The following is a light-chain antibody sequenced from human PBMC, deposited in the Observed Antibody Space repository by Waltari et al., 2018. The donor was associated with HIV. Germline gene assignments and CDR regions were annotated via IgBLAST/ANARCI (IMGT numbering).Light chain of an antibody. V-gene: IGLV2-8*01. Sequence: QSALTQPPSASGSPGQSVTISCTGKASDVGAYNYVSWYQQHPGKPPKLIIYEFFKRPSGVPDRFSGSKSGNTASLTVSGLQAEDEANYYCASYAGRNTLVFGGGTKLTVL. CDR3: ASYAGRNTLV. CDR1: ASDVGAYNY. J-gene: IGLJ2*01. CDR2: EFF.